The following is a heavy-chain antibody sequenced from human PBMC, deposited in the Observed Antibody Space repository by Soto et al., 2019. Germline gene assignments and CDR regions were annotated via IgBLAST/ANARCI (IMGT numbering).Heavy chain of an antibody. CDR1: GFTFGSYW. D-gene: IGHD7-27*01. V-gene: IGHV3-74*01. CDR2: INSDGSST. CDR3: ASSLLTPFDY. Sequence: EVQLVESGGGLVQPGGSLRLSCAASGFTFGSYWMHWVRQAPGKGLVWVSRINSDGSSTTYAGSVRGRFTISRDNAKNTLYLQMNSLRAEDTAVYYCASSLLTPFDYWGQGTLVTVSS. J-gene: IGHJ4*02.